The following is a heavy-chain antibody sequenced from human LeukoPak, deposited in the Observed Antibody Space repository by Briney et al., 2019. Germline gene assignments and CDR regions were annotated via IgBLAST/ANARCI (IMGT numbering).Heavy chain of an antibody. Sequence: ASVKVSCKASGYTFTGYYMHWVRQAPGQGLEWTGWINPNHGDTNYAQKFQDRVSMTRDTSISTAYMHLSRLRSDDTAVYYCAREVNGCSSTSCFSNWFDPWGQGTLVTVSS. CDR1: GYTFTGYY. V-gene: IGHV1-2*02. CDR3: AREVNGCSSTSCFSNWFDP. CDR2: INPNHGDT. D-gene: IGHD2-2*01. J-gene: IGHJ5*02.